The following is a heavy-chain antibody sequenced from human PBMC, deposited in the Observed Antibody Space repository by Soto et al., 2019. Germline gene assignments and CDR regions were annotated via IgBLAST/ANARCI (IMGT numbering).Heavy chain of an antibody. J-gene: IGHJ4*02. D-gene: IGHD5-12*01. Sequence: QVQLVQSGAEVKKPGASVKVSCKASGYTFTSYYMHWVRQAPGQGLEWMGIINPSGGSTSYAQKFQGRVTMTTDTSTSTVYMELSSLRSEDTAVYYCARDLLGVGWLQFGVGFGYWGQGTLVTVSS. CDR3: ARDLLGVGWLQFGVGFGY. CDR2: INPSGGST. CDR1: GYTFTSYY. V-gene: IGHV1-46*01.